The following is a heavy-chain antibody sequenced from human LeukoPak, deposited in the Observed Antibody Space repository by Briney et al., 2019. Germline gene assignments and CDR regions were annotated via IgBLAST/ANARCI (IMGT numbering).Heavy chain of an antibody. V-gene: IGHV3-15*01. Sequence: GGSLRLSCAASGFTFSTYAMSWVRQAPGKGLEWVGRIKSKTDGGTTDYAAPVKGRFTISRDDSKNTLYLQLNSLKTEDTAVYYCTTDAGYSSRWYNYWGQGTLVTVSS. CDR2: IKSKTDGGTT. CDR1: GFTFSTYA. J-gene: IGHJ4*02. D-gene: IGHD6-13*01. CDR3: TTDAGYSSRWYNY.